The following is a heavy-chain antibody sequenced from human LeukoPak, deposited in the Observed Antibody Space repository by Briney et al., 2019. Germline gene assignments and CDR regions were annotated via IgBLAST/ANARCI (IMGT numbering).Heavy chain of an antibody. Sequence: SQTLSLTCTVSGGSISGGGYYWSWIRQHPGKGLEWIGYIYYSGSTYYNPSLKSRVTISVDTSKNQFSLKLSSVTAADTAVYYCARDGPGSSSSSYYYYYMDVWGKGTTVTVSS. D-gene: IGHD6-6*01. CDR2: IYYSGST. CDR1: GGSISGGGYY. V-gene: IGHV4-31*03. J-gene: IGHJ6*03. CDR3: ARDGPGSSSSSYYYYYMDV.